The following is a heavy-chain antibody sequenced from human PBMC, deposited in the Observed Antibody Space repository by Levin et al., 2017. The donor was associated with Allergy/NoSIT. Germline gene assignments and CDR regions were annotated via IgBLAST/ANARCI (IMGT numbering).Heavy chain of an antibody. D-gene: IGHD3-3*01. J-gene: IGHJ3*02. CDR3: AKNRWDFWSGYYLYDAFDI. CDR2: ISGSGGST. V-gene: IGHV3-23*01. Sequence: TGGSLRLSCAASGFTFSSYAMSWVRQAPGKGLEWVSAISGSGGSTYYADSVKGRFTISRDNSKNTLYLQMNSLRAEDTAVYYCAKNRWDFWSGYYLYDAFDIWGQGTMVTVSS. CDR1: GFTFSSYA.